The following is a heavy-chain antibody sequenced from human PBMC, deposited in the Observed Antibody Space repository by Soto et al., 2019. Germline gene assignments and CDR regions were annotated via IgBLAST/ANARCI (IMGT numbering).Heavy chain of an antibody. CDR1: YGYISNSSCC. CDR2: IYYSGST. V-gene: IGHV4-39*01. J-gene: IGHJ4*02. D-gene: IGHD2-2*01. CDR3: ASPRQLGYCSSTSCYESIFDY. Sequence: SETLRLSCTVAYGYISNSSCCRVWISQPPGKGLEWIGSIYYSGSTYYNPSLKSRVTISVDTSKNQFSLKLSSVTAADTAVYYCASPRQLGYCSSTSCYESIFDYWGQGTLVTVSS.